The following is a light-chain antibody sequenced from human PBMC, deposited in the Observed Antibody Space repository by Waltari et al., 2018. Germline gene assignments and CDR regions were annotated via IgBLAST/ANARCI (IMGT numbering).Light chain of an antibody. Sequence: EILMTQSPVTLSVSPGERATLSCRASQSITSNLAWYQQKPGQALRLLIYDASTRAPSTPARFRGSGSGTEFTLTISSLQSEDYAVNYCQQYNHWPPITFGQGTRLEIK. CDR2: DAS. CDR3: QQYNHWPPIT. J-gene: IGKJ5*01. CDR1: QSITSN. V-gene: IGKV3-15*01.